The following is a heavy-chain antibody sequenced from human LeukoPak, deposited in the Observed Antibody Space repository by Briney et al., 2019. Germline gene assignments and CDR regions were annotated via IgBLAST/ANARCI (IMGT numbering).Heavy chain of an antibody. CDR1: GFSLSTTGVG. CDR3: AHTIYSNYYDSSGYADY. J-gene: IGHJ4*02. D-gene: IGHD3-22*01. CDR2: IYWDDDK. Sequence: ESGPTLVKPTQTLTLTCTFSGFSLSTTGVGVGWIRQPPGKALGWLALIYWDDDKRYSPSLKSRLTITKDTSKNQVVLTMTNVGPVDTATYYCAHTIYSNYYDSSGYADYWGQGTLVTVSS. V-gene: IGHV2-5*02.